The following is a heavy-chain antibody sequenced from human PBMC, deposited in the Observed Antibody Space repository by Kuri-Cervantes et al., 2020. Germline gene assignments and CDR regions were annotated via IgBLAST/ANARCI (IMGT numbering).Heavy chain of an antibody. Sequence: GESLKISCAASGFTFSDYYMSWIRQAPGKGLEWVSYISSSGSTIYYADSVKGRFTISRDNAKNSLYLQMNSLRAEDTAVYYCARVWQKGFDPWGQGTLVTVSS. J-gene: IGHJ5*02. CDR3: ARVWQKGFDP. CDR1: GFTFSDYY. CDR2: ISSSGSTI. D-gene: IGHD3-16*01. V-gene: IGHV3-11*04.